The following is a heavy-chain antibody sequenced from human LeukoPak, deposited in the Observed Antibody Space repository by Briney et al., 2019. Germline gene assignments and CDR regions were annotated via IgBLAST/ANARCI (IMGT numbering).Heavy chain of an antibody. V-gene: IGHV3-48*01. CDR3: ARITMVRGADY. Sequence: PGGSLRLSCAASGFTFSGYSMNWFRQAPGKGLEWVSYISSTSGTIYYTDSVKGRFTISRDNAKNSLYLQMNSLRAEDTAVYYCARITMVRGADYWGQGTLVTVSS. D-gene: IGHD3-10*01. J-gene: IGHJ4*02. CDR1: GFTFSGYS. CDR2: ISSTSGTI.